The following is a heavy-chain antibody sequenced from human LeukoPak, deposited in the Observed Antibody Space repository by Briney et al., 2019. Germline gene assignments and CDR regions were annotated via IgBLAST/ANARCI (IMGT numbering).Heavy chain of an antibody. D-gene: IGHD6-19*01. J-gene: IGHJ4*02. CDR2: ISSNGGRT. V-gene: IGHV3-64*01. Sequence: PGGSLRLSCAASGFTLSSYSMHWVRQAPGKGLEFVSAISSNGGRTYYANSVKGRFTISRDISKNTLYLQMGSLRPEDMAVYYCARVDYGSGCDSWGRGTLVTVSS. CDR1: GFTLSSYS. CDR3: ARVDYGSGCDS.